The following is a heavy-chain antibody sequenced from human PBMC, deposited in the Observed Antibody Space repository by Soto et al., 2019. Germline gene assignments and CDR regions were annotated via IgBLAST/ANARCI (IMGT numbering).Heavy chain of an antibody. Sequence: SETLSLTCAVSGGSISSGGYSWSWIRQPPGKGLEWIGYIYHSGSTYYNPSLKSRVTISVDTSTSTVYMELSSLRSEDTAVYYCARVGLFGFRSDFDYWGQGTLVTVSS. CDR3: ARVGLFGFRSDFDY. J-gene: IGHJ4*02. D-gene: IGHD3-10*02. CDR2: IYHSGST. CDR1: GGSISSGGYS. V-gene: IGHV4-30-2*01.